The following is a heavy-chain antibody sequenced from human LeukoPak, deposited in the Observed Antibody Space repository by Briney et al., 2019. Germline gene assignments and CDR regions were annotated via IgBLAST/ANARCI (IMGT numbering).Heavy chain of an antibody. CDR3: ARDRPRSDSYYVFDY. J-gene: IGHJ4*02. Sequence: GGSLRLSCEASGYSFSNHEMNWVRQAPGKGLEWLSYINSGGTTKYYADFVKGRFTISRDNAKNSLYLQMNSLRADDTAVYYCARDRPRSDSYYVFDYWGQGNLVIVSS. CDR2: INSGGTTK. D-gene: IGHD3-10*01. V-gene: IGHV3-48*03. CDR1: GYSFSNHE.